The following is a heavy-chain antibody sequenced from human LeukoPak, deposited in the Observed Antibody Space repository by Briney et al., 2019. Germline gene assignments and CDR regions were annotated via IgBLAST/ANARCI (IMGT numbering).Heavy chain of an antibody. CDR2: ISGSGGTT. D-gene: IGHD3-22*01. Sequence: GGSLRLSCAVSGITLSNYGMSWVRQTPGKGLEWVAGISGSGGTTNYADSVKGRFTISRDNPKNTLYLQMNSLRAEDTAVYFCAKRGVVIRVILVGFHKEAYYFNSWGQGALVTVSS. CDR1: GITLSNYG. CDR3: AKRGVVIRVILVGFHKEAYYFNS. V-gene: IGHV3-23*01. J-gene: IGHJ4*02.